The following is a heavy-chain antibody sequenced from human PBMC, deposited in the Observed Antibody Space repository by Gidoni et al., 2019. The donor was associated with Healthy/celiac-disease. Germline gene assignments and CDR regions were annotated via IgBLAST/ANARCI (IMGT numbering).Heavy chain of an antibody. Sequence: EVQLVESGGGLVQPGGSLTLPCAASGSPFSAYRMNWVRQAPGKGLEWVSYISSSSSTIYYADSVKGRFTISRDNAKNSLYLQMNSLRDEDTAVYYCARASDSGYDPFDYWGQGTLVTVSS. CDR2: ISSSSSTI. J-gene: IGHJ4*02. V-gene: IGHV3-48*02. D-gene: IGHD5-12*01. CDR3: ARASDSGYDPFDY. CDR1: GSPFSAYR.